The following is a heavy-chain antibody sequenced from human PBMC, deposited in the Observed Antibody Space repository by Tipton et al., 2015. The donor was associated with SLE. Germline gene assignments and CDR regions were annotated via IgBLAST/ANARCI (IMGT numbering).Heavy chain of an antibody. CDR1: GGSFSDYY. D-gene: IGHD3-22*01. Sequence: TLSLTCAVYGGSFSDYYWSWIRQPPGKGLEWIGEINHSGSTNYNPSLKSGVTISVDTSKNQFSLKLSSVTAADTAVYYCARGSSGYEPEYMDVWGKGTTVTVSS. V-gene: IGHV4-34*01. CDR2: INHSGST. J-gene: IGHJ6*03. CDR3: ARGSSGYEPEYMDV.